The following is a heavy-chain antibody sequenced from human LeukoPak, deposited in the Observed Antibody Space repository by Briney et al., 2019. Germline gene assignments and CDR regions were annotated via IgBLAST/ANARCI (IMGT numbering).Heavy chain of an antibody. CDR3: IRDLRDHDY. J-gene: IGHJ4*02. CDR2: INGDGTQT. V-gene: IGHV3-74*01. Sequence: PGGSLRLSCVVSGITLSNYGMSWVRQAPGKGLEWVSGINGDGTQTNYADSVKGRFTVSRDNAKNTLYLQMNSLRADDTAVYFCIRDLRDHDYWGQGALVTVSS. CDR1: GITLSNYG.